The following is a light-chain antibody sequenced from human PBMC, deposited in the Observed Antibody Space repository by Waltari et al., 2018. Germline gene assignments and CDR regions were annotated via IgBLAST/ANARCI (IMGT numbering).Light chain of an antibody. CDR3: QSADGSGTYVV. CDR1: ALPRQY. J-gene: IGLJ2*01. V-gene: IGLV3-25*03. Sequence: SYELTQPPSVSVSPGQTARITCSGDALPRQYAYWYPQRPGQAPMLMIYQDTQRPSEIPERFSGSSSGTTVTLTISEVQAEDEADYYCQSADGSGTYVVFGGGTKLTVL. CDR2: QDT.